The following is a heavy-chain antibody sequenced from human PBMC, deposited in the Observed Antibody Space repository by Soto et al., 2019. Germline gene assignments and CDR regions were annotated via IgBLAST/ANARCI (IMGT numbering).Heavy chain of an antibody. CDR3: AREAGSWYYYYGMDV. CDR1: GFTFSSYW. D-gene: IGHD6-13*01. Sequence: GGSLRLSCAASGFTFSSYWMHWVRQAPGKGLVWVSRINSDGSSTSYADSVKGRFTISRDNAKNTLYLQMNSLRAEDTAVYYCAREAGSWYYYYGMDVWGQGTTVTVSS. V-gene: IGHV3-74*01. CDR2: INSDGSST. J-gene: IGHJ6*02.